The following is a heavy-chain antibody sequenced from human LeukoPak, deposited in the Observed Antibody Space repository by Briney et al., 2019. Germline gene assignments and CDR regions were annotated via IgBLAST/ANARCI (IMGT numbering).Heavy chain of an antibody. D-gene: IGHD3-9*01. CDR2: ISSDGSST. CDR1: GFTFSSYW. Sequence: PGGSLRLSCAASGFTFSSYWMHWVRQAPGKGLVWVSRISSDGSSTTYADSVKGRFTISRDNAKNTLYLQMNSLRAEDTAVYYCAKDILRYFDSSFDFWGQGTLVTVSS. V-gene: IGHV3-74*01. CDR3: AKDILRYFDSSFDF. J-gene: IGHJ4*02.